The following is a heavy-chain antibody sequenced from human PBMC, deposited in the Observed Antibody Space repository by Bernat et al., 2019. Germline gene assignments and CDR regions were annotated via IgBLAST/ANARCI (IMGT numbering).Heavy chain of an antibody. CDR2: FYYSGST. Sequence: QLQLQESGPGLVKPSETLSLTCTVSGGSISSSSYYWGWIRQPPGKGLEWIGSFYYSGSTYYKPALKSRVTISVDTSKNQFSLKLSSVTAADTAVYYCARHLAVAGTTGTFDYWGQGTLVTVSS. V-gene: IGHV4-39*01. D-gene: IGHD6-19*01. CDR3: ARHLAVAGTTGTFDY. CDR1: GGSISSSSYY. J-gene: IGHJ4*02.